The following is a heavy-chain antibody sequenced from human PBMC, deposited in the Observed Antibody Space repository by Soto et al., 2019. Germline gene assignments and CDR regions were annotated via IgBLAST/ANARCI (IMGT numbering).Heavy chain of an antibody. V-gene: IGHV1-2*04. Sequence: ASVKVSCKASGYTFTGYYMHWVRQAPGQGLEWMGWINPNSGGTNYAQKFQGWVTMTRDTSISTAYMELSRLRSDDTAVYYCARGGSWGLTPVNFDYWGQGTLVTVSS. D-gene: IGHD1-26*01. CDR2: INPNSGGT. CDR1: GYTFTGYY. CDR3: ARGGSWGLTPVNFDY. J-gene: IGHJ4*02.